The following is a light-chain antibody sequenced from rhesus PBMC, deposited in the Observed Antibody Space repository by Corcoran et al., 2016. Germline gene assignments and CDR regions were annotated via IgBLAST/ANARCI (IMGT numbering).Light chain of an antibody. Sequence: DIQMTQSPSSLSASVGDRVTITCRASQGITNDLAWYQQTPGESHKLLIFEASSLQSGIPSRFSGSGSGTDCTLTISSLQSEDFATYYCQHYYSNPRTFGQGTKVEIK. J-gene: IGKJ1*01. CDR1: QGITND. CDR2: EAS. V-gene: IGKV1-25*01. CDR3: QHYYSNPRT.